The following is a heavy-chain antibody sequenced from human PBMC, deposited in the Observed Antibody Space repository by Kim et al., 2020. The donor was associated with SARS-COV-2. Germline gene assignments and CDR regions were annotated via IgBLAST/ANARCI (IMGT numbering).Heavy chain of an antibody. D-gene: IGHD2-21*02. CDR3: AKGNGGNSWYFDL. Sequence: YADSVKGRFTISRDNAKNSLYLQMNSLRAEDTALYYCAKGNGGNSWYFDLWGRGTLVTVSS. J-gene: IGHJ2*01. V-gene: IGHV3-9*01.